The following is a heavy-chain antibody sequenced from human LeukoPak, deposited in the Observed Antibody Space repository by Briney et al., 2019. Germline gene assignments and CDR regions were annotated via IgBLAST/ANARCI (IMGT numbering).Heavy chain of an antibody. Sequence: SETLSLTCAVSGGSISSSNWWSWVRQPPGKGLEWIGEIYHSGSTNYNPSLKSRVTISVDKSKNQFSLKLSSVTAADTAVYYCARVLAAAGNNWFDPWGQGTLVTVSS. CDR2: IYHSGST. CDR3: ARVLAAAGNNWFDP. J-gene: IGHJ5*02. V-gene: IGHV4-4*02. CDR1: GGSISSSNW. D-gene: IGHD6-13*01.